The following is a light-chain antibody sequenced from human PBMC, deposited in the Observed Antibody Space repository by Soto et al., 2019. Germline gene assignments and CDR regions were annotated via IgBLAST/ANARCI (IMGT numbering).Light chain of an antibody. V-gene: IGKV3-20*01. CDR2: GAS. J-gene: IGKJ1*01. CDR3: QQYGSSPRP. CDR1: RGVSANY. Sequence: ENLLTHSPGTLSLSPGEGATLSCRASRGVSANYLAWYQQKPGQAPTLLIYGASIRAAGIPDRFSGSGSGTDFTLTIRRLELDYFPVYYCQQYGSSPRPFGPGTRWIS.